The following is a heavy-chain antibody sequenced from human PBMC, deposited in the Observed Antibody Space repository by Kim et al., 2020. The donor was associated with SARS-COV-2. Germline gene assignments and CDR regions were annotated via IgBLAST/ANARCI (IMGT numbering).Heavy chain of an antibody. J-gene: IGHJ4*02. CDR1: GFTFSSYA. CDR2: ICGSGGST. D-gene: IGHD3-3*01. V-gene: IGHV3-23*01. CDR3: AKEDRMLIFRVVTLVDY. Sequence: GGSLRLSCAASGFTFSSYAMSWVRQAPGKGLEWVSAICGSGGSTYYADSVKGRFTISRDNSKNTLYLQMNSLRAEDTAVYYCAKEDRMLIFRVVTLVDYWGQGTLVTVSS.